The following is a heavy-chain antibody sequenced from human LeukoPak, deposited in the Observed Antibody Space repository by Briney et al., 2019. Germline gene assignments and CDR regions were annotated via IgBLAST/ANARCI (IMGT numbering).Heavy chain of an antibody. CDR1: GGSISSYY. CDR2: ISDIGSI. J-gene: IGHJ3*02. V-gene: IGHV4-59*08. D-gene: IGHD3-3*01. CDR3: ARHTPYYDFWSGLSVPGAFDI. Sequence: SETLSLTCTVSGGSISSYYWSWIRQPPGKGLEWIAYISDIGSINYNPSLKSRVTISLDTSKNQFSLKLSSVTAADTAVYYCARHTPYYDFWSGLSVPGAFDIWGQGTMVTVSS.